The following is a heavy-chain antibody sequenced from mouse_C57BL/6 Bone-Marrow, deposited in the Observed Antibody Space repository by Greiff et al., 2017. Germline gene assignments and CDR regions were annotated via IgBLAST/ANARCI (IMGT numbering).Heavy chain of an antibody. D-gene: IGHD1-1*01. V-gene: IGHV1-64*01. CDR2: IHPNSGST. CDR1: GYTFTSYW. J-gene: IGHJ3*01. Sequence: QVQLKQPGAELVKPGASVKLSCKASGYTFTSYWMHWVKQRPGQGLEWIGMIHPNSGSTNYNEKFKSKATLTVDKSSSTAYMQLSSLTSEDSAVYYCAKIINYGSSPWFAYWGQGTLVTVSA. CDR3: AKIINYGSSPWFAY.